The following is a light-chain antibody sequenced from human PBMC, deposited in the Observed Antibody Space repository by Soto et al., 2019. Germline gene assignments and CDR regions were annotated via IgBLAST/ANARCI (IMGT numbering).Light chain of an antibody. V-gene: IGLV1-44*01. J-gene: IGLJ1*01. CDR1: SSDVGSNT. CDR2: SND. CDR3: ATWDDSLFGHV. Sequence: VLTQPRSASSTPGQRVTISCSGRSSDVGSNTVNWYQQFPGAAPKLLIYSNDQRPSGVPDRFSASKSGTSASLAISGLQSEDEADYYCATWDDSLFGHVFGTGTKVTVL.